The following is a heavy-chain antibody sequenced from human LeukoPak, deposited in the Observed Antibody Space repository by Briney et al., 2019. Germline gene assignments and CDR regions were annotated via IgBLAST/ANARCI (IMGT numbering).Heavy chain of an antibody. CDR1: GFTFSSYD. J-gene: IGHJ4*02. V-gene: IGHV3-13*01. CDR3: ARGQTNIRSGSFDY. D-gene: IGHD1-26*01. CDR2: IGTAGDT. Sequence: GGSLRLSCAASGFTFSSYDMHWVRQATGKGLEWVSAIGTAGDTYYPGSVKGRFTISRDNSKNTLYLQMNSLRAEDTAVYYCARGQTNIRSGSFDYWGQGTLVTVSS.